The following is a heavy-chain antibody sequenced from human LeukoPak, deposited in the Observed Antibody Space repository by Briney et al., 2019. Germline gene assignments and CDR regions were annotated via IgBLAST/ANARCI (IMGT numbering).Heavy chain of an antibody. CDR1: GYTFTSYG. D-gene: IGHD3-3*01. CDR2: ISAYNGNT. Sequence: ASVMVSCKASGYTFTSYGISWVRQAPGQGLEWMGWISAYNGNTNYAQKLQGRVTMTTDTSTSTAYMELRSLRSDDTAVYYCARGYYGFWSGYYSILYYYMDVWGKGTTVTVSS. V-gene: IGHV1-18*01. CDR3: ARGYYGFWSGYYSILYYYMDV. J-gene: IGHJ6*03.